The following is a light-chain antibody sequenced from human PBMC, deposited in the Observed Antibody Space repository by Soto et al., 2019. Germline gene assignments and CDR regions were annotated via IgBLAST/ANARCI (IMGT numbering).Light chain of an antibody. CDR3: SSYRKTTFPHVV. CDR1: SSDIGADDF. V-gene: IGLV2-14*01. CDR2: EVT. J-gene: IGLJ2*01. Sequence: QSALTQPASVSGSPGQSITISCTGTSSDIGADDFVSWYQHHPDKTPKLIIFEVTYLPTGISHRFSASKSGNTASLTIYGLEAEDEAFYYCSSYRKTTFPHVVFGGGTKLTV.